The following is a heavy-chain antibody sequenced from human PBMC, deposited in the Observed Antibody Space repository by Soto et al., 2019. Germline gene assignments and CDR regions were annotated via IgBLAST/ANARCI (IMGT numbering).Heavy chain of an antibody. CDR2: ISHDGSKK. V-gene: IGHV3-30*18. D-gene: IGHD3-3*01. Sequence: PEVSLRLSCAASGFTFSTHGMHWVRQAPGKGPEWVAVISHDGSKKYYVESVEGRFTISRENSKNIVHLQMNNVRAEDTAVYYCAKDKGPYYDFWGGQRWFVPWGQGTVVTVSS. J-gene: IGHJ5*02. CDR1: GFTFSTHG. CDR3: AKDKGPYYDFWGGQRWFVP.